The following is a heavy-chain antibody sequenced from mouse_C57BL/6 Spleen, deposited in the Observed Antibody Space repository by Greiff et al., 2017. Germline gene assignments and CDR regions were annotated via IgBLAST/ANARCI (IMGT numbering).Heavy chain of an antibody. CDR2: IDPEAGET. V-gene: IGHV14-2*01. J-gene: IGHJ2*01. CDR3: ARGTSGWTDY. D-gene: IGHD6-1*01. Sequence: DVKLQESGAELVKPGASVKLSCTASGINIKDYYMHWVKQRTEQGLEWIGRIDPEAGETKYAPKFQGKATITADTSSNTAYLQLSSLTSEDTTVYYCARGTSGWTDYWGQGTTLTVSS. CDR1: GINIKDYY.